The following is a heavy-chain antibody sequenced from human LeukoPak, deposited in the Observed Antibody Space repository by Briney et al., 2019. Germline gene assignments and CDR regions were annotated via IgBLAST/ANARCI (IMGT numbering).Heavy chain of an antibody. V-gene: IGHV3-21*01. J-gene: IGHJ5*02. D-gene: IGHD3-3*01. Sequence: GGSLRLSCASSGFTFSSYSMNWVRQAPGKGLEWVSSISSSSSYIYYADSVKGRFTISRDNAKNALYLQMNSLRAEDTAVYYCARGYLKDYDFWSGYYGEPYNWFDPWGREPWSPSPQ. CDR3: ARGYLKDYDFWSGYYGEPYNWFDP. CDR2: ISSSSSYI. CDR1: GFTFSSYS.